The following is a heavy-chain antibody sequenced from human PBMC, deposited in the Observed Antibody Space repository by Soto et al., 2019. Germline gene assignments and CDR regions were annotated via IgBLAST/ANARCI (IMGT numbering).Heavy chain of an antibody. V-gene: IGHV4-4*07. CDR2: IYSDGTT. J-gene: IGHJ5*02. D-gene: IGHD5-18*01. CDR1: GGSISGYY. CDR3: ARDRGYRSGSFGS. Sequence: SETLSVTCIVSGGSISGYYWSWMRQPAGEELEWIGRIYSDGTTNYNPSLKGRGTMSVDTSKKQISLKLTSVTAADTAMYYCARDRGYRSGSFGSWGQGVLVTVSS.